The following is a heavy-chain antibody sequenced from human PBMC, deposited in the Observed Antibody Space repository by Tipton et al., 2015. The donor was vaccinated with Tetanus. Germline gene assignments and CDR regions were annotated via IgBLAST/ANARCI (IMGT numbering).Heavy chain of an antibody. D-gene: IGHD3-22*01. V-gene: IGHV4-61*01. CDR2: IYYNGGT. CDR1: GGSISSSSYY. CDR3: AREVVNSGYYSSKYYFDY. Sequence: TLSLTCTVSGGSISSSSYYWSWIRQPPGKGLEWIGSIYYNGGTNSNPSLKSRVAISVDTSRNQFSLRLTSVTAADTALYYCAREVVNSGYYSSKYYFDYWGQGTLVTVSS. J-gene: IGHJ4*02.